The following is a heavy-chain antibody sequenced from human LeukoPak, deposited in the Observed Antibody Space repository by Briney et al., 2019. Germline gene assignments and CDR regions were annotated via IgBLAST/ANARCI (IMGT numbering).Heavy chain of an antibody. CDR3: ARGARYLTGTSSYYYYMDV. CDR1: GFTLRDHS. Sequence: GGSLRLSCAASGFTLRDHSMDWVRQAPGKGLEWVGRARSQASGYSTEYAASVKGRFTILRDDSETSVYLQMNSLKTDDTAIYFCARGARYLTGTSSYYYYMDVWGKGTTVTVSS. D-gene: IGHD1-14*01. V-gene: IGHV3-72*01. J-gene: IGHJ6*03. CDR2: ARSQASGYST.